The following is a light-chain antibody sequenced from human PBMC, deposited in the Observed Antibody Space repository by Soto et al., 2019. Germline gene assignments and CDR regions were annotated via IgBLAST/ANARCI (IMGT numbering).Light chain of an antibody. CDR3: QQSYSTPT. Sequence: DIQMTQTPATLSASVGDRVTITFRASQNIYTWLAWYQQKPGRAPKLLIYEASSLETGVPSRFSGSGSGTDFTLTISSLQPEDFATYYCQQSYSTPTFGQGTRLEI. CDR2: EAS. V-gene: IGKV1-39*01. CDR1: QNIYTW. J-gene: IGKJ5*01.